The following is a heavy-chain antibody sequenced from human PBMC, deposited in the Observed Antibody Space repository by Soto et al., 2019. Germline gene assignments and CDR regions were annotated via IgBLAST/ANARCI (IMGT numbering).Heavy chain of an antibody. D-gene: IGHD3-3*01. J-gene: IGHJ4*02. CDR3: ARDQSNYNSWSGYFHVFDY. CDR2: SSSASGFI. V-gene: IGHV3-21*06. CDR1: GFTFSSYS. Sequence: GSLRLSCAASGFTFSSYSMTWVRQTPGKGLEWVSSSSSASGFIYYAASVKGRFTISRDNAKNSLYLQMDSLRAEDTAVYYCARDQSNYNSWSGYFHVFDYWGQGTLVTVSS.